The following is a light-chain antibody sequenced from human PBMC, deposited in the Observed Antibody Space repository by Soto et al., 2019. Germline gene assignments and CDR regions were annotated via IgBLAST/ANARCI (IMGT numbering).Light chain of an antibody. J-gene: IGKJ4*01. CDR3: QQYGNSPLT. CDR2: GAS. Sequence: ETVLTQSPGTLSLSPGERATLSCRASQSVNNDYLAWYQQRPGLAPRLLIFGASGRATGIPDRFSGSGSGTDFTLTISRLEPEDFAIYYCQQYGNSPLTVGGGTKVDIK. V-gene: IGKV3-20*01. CDR1: QSVNNDY.